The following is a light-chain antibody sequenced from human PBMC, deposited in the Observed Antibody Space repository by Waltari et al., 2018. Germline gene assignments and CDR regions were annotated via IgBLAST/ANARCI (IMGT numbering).Light chain of an antibody. Sequence: QSALTQPPSASGSPGQSVPISCTGSSSDVGNYNSVSWYQQHPGKAPKLMSYEVTKRPAGVPDRCSGSTSGNTASLTVSGLQAEDEADYYCSSYAGSNNLMFGGGTKVTVL. J-gene: IGLJ3*02. CDR1: SSDVGNYNS. CDR3: SSYAGSNNLM. CDR2: EVT. V-gene: IGLV2-8*01.